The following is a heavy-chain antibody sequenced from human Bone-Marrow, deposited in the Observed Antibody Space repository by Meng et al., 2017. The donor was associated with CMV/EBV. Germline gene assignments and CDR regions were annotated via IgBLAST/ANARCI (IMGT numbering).Heavy chain of an antibody. CDR1: GYRLTSVW. CDR3: ARTASNYDFWSGYYSYYDYGMDV. V-gene: IGHV5-51*01. Sequence: GGSRRLSWKRAGYRLTSVWIGWVRQMPGKALEWKGIMYPGDSDTRYSPSFQGQVTITADKSISTAYLQWSSLTASDTDMYYCARTASNYDFWSGYYSYYDYGMDVWGKGTTVTVSS. D-gene: IGHD3-3*01. CDR2: MYPGDSDT. J-gene: IGHJ6*04.